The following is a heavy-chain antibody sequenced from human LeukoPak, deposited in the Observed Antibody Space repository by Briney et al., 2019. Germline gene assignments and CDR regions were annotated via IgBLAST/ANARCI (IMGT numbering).Heavy chain of an antibody. Sequence: SETLSLTCAVYGGSFSGYYWSWIRQPPGKGLEWIGEINHSGSTNYNPPLKSRVTISVDTSKNQFSLKLSSVTAADTAVYYCAREVCSTSCYIDYWGQGTLVTVSS. CDR3: AREVCSTSCYIDY. D-gene: IGHD2-2*02. V-gene: IGHV4-34*01. CDR1: GGSFSGYY. CDR2: INHSGST. J-gene: IGHJ4*02.